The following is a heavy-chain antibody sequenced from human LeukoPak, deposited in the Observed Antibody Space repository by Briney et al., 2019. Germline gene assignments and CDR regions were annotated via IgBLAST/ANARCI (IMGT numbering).Heavy chain of an antibody. CDR1: GSTFTSYW. CDR2: ISSDGSST. CDR3: AMGPYYYDSSGYYY. Sequence: GGSLRLSCVASGSTFTSYWMHGVRHAPGKGLVWVSRISSDGSSTNYADSVKGRFTISRDNAKNTLYLQMNSLRAEDTAVYYCAMGPYYYDSSGYYYWGQGTPVTVSS. V-gene: IGHV3-74*01. J-gene: IGHJ4*02. D-gene: IGHD3-22*01.